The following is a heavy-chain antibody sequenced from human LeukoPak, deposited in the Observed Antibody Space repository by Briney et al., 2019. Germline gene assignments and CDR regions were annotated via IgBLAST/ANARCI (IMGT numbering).Heavy chain of an antibody. CDR1: GFTFSDHY. J-gene: IGHJ4*02. V-gene: IGHV3-72*01. CDR3: ARSRGFCGTTSCYHLDY. Sequence: GGSLRLSCVASGFTFSDHYMDWARQAPGRGLEWIGRIRNKANSYTTEYAASVKGRFTISRDDSKNSLCLQMNSLKTEDTALYYCARSRGFCGTTSCYHLDYWGQGTLVTVSS. CDR2: IRNKANSYTT. D-gene: IGHD2-2*01.